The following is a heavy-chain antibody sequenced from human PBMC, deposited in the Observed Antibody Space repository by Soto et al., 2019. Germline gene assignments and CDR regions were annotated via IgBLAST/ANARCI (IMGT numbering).Heavy chain of an antibody. CDR2: IWYDGSNK. CDR3: ARDRVRDEFDP. CDR1: GFTFSSYG. D-gene: IGHD3-10*01. V-gene: IGHV3-33*01. J-gene: IGHJ5*02. Sequence: VQLVESGGGVVQPGRSLRLSCAASGFTFSSYGMHWVRQAPGKGLEWVAVIWYDGSNKYYADSVKGRFTISRDNSKNTLYLQMNSLRAEDTAVYYCARDRVRDEFDPWGQGTLVTVSS.